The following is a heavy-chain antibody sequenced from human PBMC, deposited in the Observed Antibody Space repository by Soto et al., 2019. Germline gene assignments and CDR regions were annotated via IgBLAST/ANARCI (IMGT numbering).Heavy chain of an antibody. CDR2: IYDSEST. J-gene: IGHJ4*02. CDR3: AKNLPRTGRFDY. CDR1: GDSISRYY. Sequence: PSETLSLTCTVSGDSISRYYWNFIRQPPGKGLEWIGYIYDSESTNYNPSLKSRVTISVGTSKNQFSLNLNSVTAADTAVYFCAKNLPRTGRFDYWGQGSLVTVSS. V-gene: IGHV4-59*01.